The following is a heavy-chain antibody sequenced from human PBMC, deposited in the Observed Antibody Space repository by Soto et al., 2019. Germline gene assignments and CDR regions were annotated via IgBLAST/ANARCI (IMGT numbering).Heavy chain of an antibody. Sequence: QITLKESGPTLVKPTQTLTLTCTFSGFSLSTSGVGVGWIRQPPGKALEWLALIYWDDDKRYSPSLKSRLTITKDTSKHPVVLTLTNMDPVDTATYYCAHRRMVRGVNDNWFDPWGQGTLVTVSS. V-gene: IGHV2-5*02. J-gene: IGHJ5*02. D-gene: IGHD3-10*01. CDR3: AHRRMVRGVNDNWFDP. CDR1: GFSLSTSGVG. CDR2: IYWDDDK.